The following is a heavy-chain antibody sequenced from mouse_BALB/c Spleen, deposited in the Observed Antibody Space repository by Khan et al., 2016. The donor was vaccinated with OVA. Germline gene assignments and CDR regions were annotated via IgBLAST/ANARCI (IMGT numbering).Heavy chain of an antibody. V-gene: IGHV1-76*01. J-gene: IGHJ4*01. Sequence: QVQLKQSGAELVRPGASVKLSCTTSGYIFTSYWIHWVKQRSGQGLEWIARICPGSDNGYYNEKLKDKATLTADKSSNTSYMQLSSLKAEDSAVYFCAREEALYYIDYWGQGTTVTVSS. CDR2: ICPGSDNG. CDR1: GYIFTSYW. D-gene: IGHD1-1*01. CDR3: AREEALYYIDY.